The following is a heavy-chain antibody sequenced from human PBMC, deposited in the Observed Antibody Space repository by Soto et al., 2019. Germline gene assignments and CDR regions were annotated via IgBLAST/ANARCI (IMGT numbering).Heavy chain of an antibody. CDR3: VRATYFSDSSGYTRCLGY. J-gene: IGHJ4*02. V-gene: IGHV3-72*01. Sequence: GGSLRLSCAVSGFTLSDHYIDWVSQAPGKGLEWVGRSRDKPQGYSTAYAASVKGRFTTSRDESKNSAYLQMNSLKTEDTAVYYCVRATYFSDSSGYTRCLGYWGQGTLVTVSS. D-gene: IGHD3-22*01. CDR2: SRDKPQGYST. CDR1: GFTLSDHY.